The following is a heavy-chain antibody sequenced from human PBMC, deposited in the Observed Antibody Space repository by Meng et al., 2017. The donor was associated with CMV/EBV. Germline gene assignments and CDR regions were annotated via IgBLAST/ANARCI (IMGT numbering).Heavy chain of an antibody. CDR1: GYTFTGYY. D-gene: IGHD3-3*01. V-gene: IGHV1-2*02. Sequence: SVKVSCKASGYTFTGYYMHWVRQAPGQGLEWMGWINPNSGGTNYAQKFQGRVTMTRDTSISTAYMELSRLRSDDTAVYYCARARYVLRFLEDYWGQGTLVTVSS. CDR3: ARARYVLRFLEDY. J-gene: IGHJ4*02. CDR2: INPNSGGT.